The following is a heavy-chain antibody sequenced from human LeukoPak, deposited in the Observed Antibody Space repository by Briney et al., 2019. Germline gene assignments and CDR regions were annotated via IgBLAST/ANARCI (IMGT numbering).Heavy chain of an antibody. CDR3: ARGGYSYADDAFDI. CDR1: GFTFSSYA. V-gene: IGHV3-21*01. CDR2: ISSSSSYI. Sequence: GGSLRLSCAASGFTFSSYAMSWVRQAPGKGLEWVSSISSSSSYIYYADSVKGRFTISRDNAKNSLYLQMNSLRAEDTAVYYCARGGYSYADDAFDIWGQGTMVTVSS. J-gene: IGHJ3*02. D-gene: IGHD5-18*01.